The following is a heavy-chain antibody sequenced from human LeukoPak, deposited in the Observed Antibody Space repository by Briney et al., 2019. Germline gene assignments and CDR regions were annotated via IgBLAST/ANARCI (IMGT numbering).Heavy chain of an antibody. V-gene: IGHV3-21*01. CDR1: GFIFSSYS. CDR2: ISSGSGFI. J-gene: IGHJ4*02. CDR3: ARGAPYYEVLGPDY. Sequence: GGSLRLSCAASGFIFSSYSMNWVRQAPGKGLEWVSSISSGSGFIYYADSVKGRFTISRDNAKNSLYLQMNSLRAEDTAVYYCARGAPYYEVLGPDYWGQGTLVTVSS. D-gene: IGHD3-3*01.